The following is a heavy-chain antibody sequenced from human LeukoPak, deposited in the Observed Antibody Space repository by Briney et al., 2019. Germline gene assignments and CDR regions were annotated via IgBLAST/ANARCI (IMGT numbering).Heavy chain of an antibody. CDR3: ARVPGGYYDSSGYFGWDY. CDR1: GGSISSSSYY. CDR2: IYYSGST. D-gene: IGHD3-22*01. J-gene: IGHJ4*02. V-gene: IGHV4-39*07. Sequence: PETLSLTCTVSGGSISSSSYYWGWIRQPPGKGLEWIGSIYYSGSTYYNPSLKSRVTISVDTSKNQSSLKLSSVTAADTAVYYCARVPGGYYDSSGYFGWDYWGQGTLVTVSS.